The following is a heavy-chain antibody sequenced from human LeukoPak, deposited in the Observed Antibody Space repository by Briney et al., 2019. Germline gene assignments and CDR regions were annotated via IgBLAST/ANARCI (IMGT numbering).Heavy chain of an antibody. CDR2: IYHSGST. D-gene: IGHD6-25*01. Sequence: PSQTLSLTCAVSGGSISSGGYSWSWIRQPPGKGLEWIGYIYHSGSTYYNPSLKSRVTISVDTSKNQFSLKLSSVTAADTAVYYCARVRRSGYVGKNYNWFDPWGQGTLVTVSS. CDR3: ARVRRSGYVGKNYNWFDP. CDR1: GGSISSGGYS. J-gene: IGHJ5*02. V-gene: IGHV4-30-2*01.